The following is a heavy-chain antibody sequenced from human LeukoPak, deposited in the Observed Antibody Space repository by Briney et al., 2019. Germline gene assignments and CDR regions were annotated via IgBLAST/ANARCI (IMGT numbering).Heavy chain of an antibody. CDR3: AGVIQGYHAFDP. CDR2: IYYSGSP. Sequence: PSETLSLTCAVSGGSISSYYWIWIRQPPGKGPEWIGNIYYSGSPNYNPSPKSRVTKLVDTYKNQFSQKLMYMTAAEAAADYCAGVIQGYHAFDPWGQGTLVTVSS. D-gene: IGHD3-16*02. V-gene: IGHV4-59*01. J-gene: IGHJ5*02. CDR1: GGSISSYY.